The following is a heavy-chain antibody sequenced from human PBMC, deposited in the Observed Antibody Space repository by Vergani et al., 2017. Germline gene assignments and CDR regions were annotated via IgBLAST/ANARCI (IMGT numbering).Heavy chain of an antibody. Sequence: QVQLHESGPGLVKPSETLSLTFTVSGGSISSSSYYLGWLRPPPGKGLEWIGSIYCSGSTYYNPSLKSRVTISVDTSKNQFSLKLSSVTAADTAVYYCARGADYYGSGSYYIDYWGQGTLVTVSS. CDR2: IYCSGST. J-gene: IGHJ4*02. CDR1: GGSISSSSYY. CDR3: ARGADYYGSGSYYIDY. D-gene: IGHD3-10*01. V-gene: IGHV4-39*07.